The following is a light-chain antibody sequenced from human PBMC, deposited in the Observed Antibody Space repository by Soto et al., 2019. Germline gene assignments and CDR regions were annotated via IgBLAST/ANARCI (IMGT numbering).Light chain of an antibody. CDR1: SSDIGGYNF. Sequence: QSALTQPASVSGTPGQSVTISCTGTSSDIGGYNFVSWYQQLPGEAPKLLLYGDSDRPSGVSDRFSGSKSGDTASLTVSGLQAEDEADYYCSSYAATRTYVFGTGTKVTVL. J-gene: IGLJ1*01. CDR3: SSYAATRTYV. V-gene: IGLV2-14*01. CDR2: GDS.